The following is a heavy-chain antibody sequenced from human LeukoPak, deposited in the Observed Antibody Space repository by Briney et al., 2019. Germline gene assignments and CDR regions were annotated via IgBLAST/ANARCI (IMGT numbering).Heavy chain of an antibody. D-gene: IGHD5-12*01. Sequence: GGSLRPSCAASGFTFSSYARSWVRQAPGKGLEWVSAISGSGGSTYYADSVKGRFTISRDNSKNTLYLQMNSLRAEDTAVYYCAKFLVATITYLDYWGQGTLVTVSS. J-gene: IGHJ4*02. CDR2: ISGSGGST. V-gene: IGHV3-23*01. CDR3: AKFLVATITYLDY. CDR1: GFTFSSYA.